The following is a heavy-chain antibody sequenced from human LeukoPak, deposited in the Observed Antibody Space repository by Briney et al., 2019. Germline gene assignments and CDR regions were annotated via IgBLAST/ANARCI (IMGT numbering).Heavy chain of an antibody. CDR2: VNGNGGST. V-gene: IGHV3-23*01. J-gene: IGHJ4*02. CDR3: AKVVGIAVAGTVDY. Sequence: GGSLRLSCAASGFSFSTYAMSWVCQAPGKGLEWVSGVNGNGGSTSYADSVKGRFTIFRDNSKNTLYLQMNSLRAEDTAVYYCAKVVGIAVAGTVDYWGQGTLVTVSS. CDR1: GFSFSTYA. D-gene: IGHD6-19*01.